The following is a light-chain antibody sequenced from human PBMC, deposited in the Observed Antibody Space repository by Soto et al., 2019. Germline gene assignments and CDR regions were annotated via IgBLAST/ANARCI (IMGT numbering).Light chain of an antibody. V-gene: IGKV3-11*01. CDR2: DAS. CDR3: QQYGGSMT. J-gene: IGKJ1*01. Sequence: DNVLTQSPSTLSLSPGERATLSCRASQSVSNYLAWYQQKPGQAPRLLIYDASKRATGIPARFSGSGSGTDFTLTISRLEPEDFAVYYCQQYGGSMTFGQGTKVDI. CDR1: QSVSNY.